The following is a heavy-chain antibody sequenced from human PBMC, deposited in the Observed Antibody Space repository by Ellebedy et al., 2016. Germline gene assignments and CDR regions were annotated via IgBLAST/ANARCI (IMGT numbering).Heavy chain of an antibody. CDR3: ARLALIGWFDP. CDR2: IYYSGST. Sequence: SETLSLXXTVSGGSISSSSYYWGWIRQPPGKGLEWIGSIYYSGSTYYNPSLKSRVTISVDTSKNQFSLKLSSVTAADTAVYYCARLALIGWFDPWGQGTLVTVSS. V-gene: IGHV4-39*07. D-gene: IGHD2/OR15-2a*01. J-gene: IGHJ5*02. CDR1: GGSISSSSYY.